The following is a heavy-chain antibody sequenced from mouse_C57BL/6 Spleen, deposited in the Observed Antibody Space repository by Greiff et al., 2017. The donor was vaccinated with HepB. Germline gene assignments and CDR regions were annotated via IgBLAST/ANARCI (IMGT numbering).Heavy chain of an antibody. D-gene: IGHD1-1*01. CDR2: IYPRDGST. CDR1: GYTFTDHT. V-gene: IGHV1-78*01. CDR3: ASWSYYYGSSYDYYFDY. J-gene: IGHJ2*01. Sequence: VQLQQSDAELVKPGASVKISCKVSGYTFTDHTIHWMKQRPEQGLEWIGYIYPRDGSTKYNEKFKGKATLTADKSSSTAYMQLNSLTSEDSAVYFCASWSYYYGSSYDYYFDYWGQGTTLTVSS.